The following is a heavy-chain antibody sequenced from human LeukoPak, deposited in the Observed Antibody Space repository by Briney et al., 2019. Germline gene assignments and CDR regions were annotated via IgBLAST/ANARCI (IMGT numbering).Heavy chain of an antibody. CDR1: GDSVSTNSGA. CDR3: ARYARHNYYFDY. CDR2: TYYRSKWFN. J-gene: IGHJ4*02. D-gene: IGHD1-1*01. Sequence: PSQTLSLTCAISGDSVSTNSGAWNWIRQSPSRGLEWLGRTYYRSKWFNDYAVSLKSRITINPDTSKNQFSLKLSSVTAADTAVYYCARYARHNYYFDYWGQGTLVTVSS. V-gene: IGHV6-1*01.